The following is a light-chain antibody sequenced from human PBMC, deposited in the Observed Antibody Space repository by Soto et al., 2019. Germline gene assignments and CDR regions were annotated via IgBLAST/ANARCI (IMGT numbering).Light chain of an antibody. J-gene: IGLJ1*01. Sequence: QSVLTQAPSASGSHGQSVTISCTETSSDVGGYNYVSWYQQHPGKAPKLMIYEVSKRPSGVPARFSGSKSGNTASLTVSGLQAEDEADYYCSSYAGSNNFCVFGTVTKVTVL. V-gene: IGLV2-8*01. CDR1: SSDVGGYNY. CDR3: SSYAGSNNFCV. CDR2: EVS.